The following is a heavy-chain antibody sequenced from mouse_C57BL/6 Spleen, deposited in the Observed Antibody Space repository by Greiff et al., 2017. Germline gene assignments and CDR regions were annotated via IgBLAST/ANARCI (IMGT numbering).Heavy chain of an antibody. CDR2: ISSGSSTI. CDR3: ARGGSSYGYFDV. D-gene: IGHD1-1*01. CDR1: GFTFSDYG. Sequence: EVKLMESGGGLVKPGGSLKLSCAASGFTFSDYGMHWVRQAPEKGLEWVAYISSGSSTIYYADTVKGRFTISRDNAKNTLFLQMTSLRSEDTAMYYCARGGSSYGYFDVWGTGTTVTVSS. V-gene: IGHV5-17*01. J-gene: IGHJ1*03.